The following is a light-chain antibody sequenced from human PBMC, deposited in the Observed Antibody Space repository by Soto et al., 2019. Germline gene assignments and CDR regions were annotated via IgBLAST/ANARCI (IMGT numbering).Light chain of an antibody. J-gene: IGKJ4*01. CDR3: QQYNKWPRT. CDR1: ERLTTN. V-gene: IGKV3D-15*01. CDR2: GTY. Sequence: EIVMTQSPATLSVSPGEGVTLSCRASERLTTNLAWYQQSPGQAPRLLIYGTYTRATGIPTRFSGSGTGTEFTLTISSLESEDVAVYYCQQYNKWPRTFGGGTKGDIK.